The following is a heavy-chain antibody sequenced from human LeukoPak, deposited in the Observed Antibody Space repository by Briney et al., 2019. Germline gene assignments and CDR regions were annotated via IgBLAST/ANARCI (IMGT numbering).Heavy chain of an antibody. CDR3: ARGERLAYDYYDSSGSQRDY. CDR2: IYYSGST. Sequence: SETLSLTCTVSGGSISSYHWSWIRQPPGKGLEWIGYIYYSGSTNYNPSLKSRVTISVDTSKNQFSLKLSSVTAADTAVYYCARGERLAYDYYDSSGSQRDYWGQGTLVTVSS. J-gene: IGHJ4*02. V-gene: IGHV4-59*12. CDR1: GGSISSYH. D-gene: IGHD3-22*01.